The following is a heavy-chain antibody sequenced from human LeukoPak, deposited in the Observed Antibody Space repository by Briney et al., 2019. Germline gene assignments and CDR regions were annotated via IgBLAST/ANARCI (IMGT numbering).Heavy chain of an antibody. J-gene: IGHJ4*02. CDR2: IYYSGST. V-gene: IGHV4-39*07. D-gene: IGHD3-10*01. CDR3: ARGGSLYYYGSGSYLKFDY. Sequence: SETLSLTCTVSGGSISSSSYYWGWIRQPPGKGLEWIGSIYYSGSTYYNPSLKSRVTISVDTSKNQFSLELSSVTAADTAVYYCARGGSLYYYGSGSYLKFDYWGQGTLVTVSS. CDR1: GGSISSSSYY.